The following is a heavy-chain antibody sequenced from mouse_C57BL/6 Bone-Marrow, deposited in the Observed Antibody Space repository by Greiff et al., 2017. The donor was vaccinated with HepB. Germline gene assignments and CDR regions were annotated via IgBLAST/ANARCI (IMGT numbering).Heavy chain of an antibody. Sequence: EVHLVESGGGLVQPGGSLKLSCAASGFTFSDYYMYWVRQTPEKRLEWVAYISNGGGSTYYPDTVKGRFTISRDNAKNTLYLQMSRLKSEDTAMYYCARWGTPHSNYNAMDYWGQGTSVTVSS. CDR2: ISNGGGST. D-gene: IGHD2-5*01. J-gene: IGHJ4*01. CDR3: ARWGTPHSNYNAMDY. CDR1: GFTFSDYY. V-gene: IGHV5-12*01.